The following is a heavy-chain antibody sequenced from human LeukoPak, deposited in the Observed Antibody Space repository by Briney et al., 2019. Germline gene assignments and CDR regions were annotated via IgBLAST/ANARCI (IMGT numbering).Heavy chain of an antibody. CDR3: VTDQVKD. D-gene: IGHD2-21*01. CDR1: GFTVSNAW. V-gene: IGHV3-15*01. CDR2: IKRQTEGRTT. J-gene: IGHJ4*02. Sequence: GVSLSLSCAASGFTVSNAWMHWVRQAPGKGLESVRRIKRQTEGRTTDYAAPGKGRLALSRDDTRNTLYLQTNSLKIEDRAVYYCVTDQVKDWGQGTLVTVSS.